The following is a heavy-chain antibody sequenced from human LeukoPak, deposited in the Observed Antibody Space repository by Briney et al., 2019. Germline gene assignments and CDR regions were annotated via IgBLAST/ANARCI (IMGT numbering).Heavy chain of an antibody. Sequence: GGSLRLSCAASGFTFSSYAMNWVRQTPGKGLEWVSVISGPGSTTYYADSVKGRFTISRDNSKNTLYLRMNSLRAEDTAVYYCAKGGQQLARGFGFDYWGQGTLVTVSS. CDR2: ISGPGSTT. D-gene: IGHD6-13*01. J-gene: IGHJ4*02. CDR1: GFTFSSYA. V-gene: IGHV3-23*01. CDR3: AKGGQQLARGFGFDY.